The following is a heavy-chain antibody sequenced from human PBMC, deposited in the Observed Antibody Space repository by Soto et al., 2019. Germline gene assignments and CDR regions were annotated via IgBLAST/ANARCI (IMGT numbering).Heavy chain of an antibody. CDR3: ARDRTDSGYYTNWLDP. V-gene: IGHV1-69*06. CDR2: IIPIFGTT. CDR1: GGTFGSDA. Sequence: AAVKVSCKASGGTFGSDAITWVRQAPGQGLEWVGRIIPIFGTTNYAQNLQGRVTISADKSTLTSYMELHSLTSDDTALYYCARDRTDSGYYTNWLDPWGQGTQVTVSS. D-gene: IGHD3-22*01. J-gene: IGHJ5*02.